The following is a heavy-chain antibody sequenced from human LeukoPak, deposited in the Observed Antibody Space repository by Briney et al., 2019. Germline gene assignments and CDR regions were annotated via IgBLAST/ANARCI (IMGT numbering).Heavy chain of an antibody. J-gene: IGHJ4*02. CDR2: IYYSGST. V-gene: IGHV4-39*01. Sequence: SETLSLTCTVSGGSISSSSYYWGWIRQPPGKGLEWIGSIYYSGSTYYNPSLKSRVTLSVDTSKNQFSLKLSSVTAADTAVYYCARRNGGWFDYWGQGTLVTVSS. CDR3: ARRNGGWFDY. D-gene: IGHD1-1*01. CDR1: GGSISSSSYY.